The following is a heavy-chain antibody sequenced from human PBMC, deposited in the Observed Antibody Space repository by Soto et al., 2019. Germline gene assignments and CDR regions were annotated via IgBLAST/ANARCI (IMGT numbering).Heavy chain of an antibody. J-gene: IGHJ5*02. CDR2: IIPIFGTA. D-gene: IGHD3-16*02. V-gene: IGHV1-69*13. CDR1: GGTFSSYA. CDR3: ARGAQHYDYVWGSYRYNWFDP. Sequence: ASVKVSCKASGGTFSSYAISWVRQAPGQGLEWMGGIIPIFGTANYAQKFQGRVTITADESTSTAYMELSSLRSEDTAVYYCARGAQHYDYVWGSYRYNWFDPWGQGTLVTVSS.